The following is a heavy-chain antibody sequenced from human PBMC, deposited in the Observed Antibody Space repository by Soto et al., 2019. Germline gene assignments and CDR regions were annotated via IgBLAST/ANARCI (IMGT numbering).Heavy chain of an antibody. J-gene: IGHJ6*02. Sequence: EVQLVESGGALVKPGGSLRLSCAASGFSFGIYTMNWVRQAPGKGLEWFASVGTTSPYIYYADSVRGRFTISRDNAKNSLFLQMNSLRAEDTAVYYCARVMCGDCSAYYYYSMDVWGQGTTVTVSS. V-gene: IGHV3-21*01. D-gene: IGHD2-21*02. CDR3: ARVMCGDCSAYYYYSMDV. CDR2: VGTTSPYI. CDR1: GFSFGIYT.